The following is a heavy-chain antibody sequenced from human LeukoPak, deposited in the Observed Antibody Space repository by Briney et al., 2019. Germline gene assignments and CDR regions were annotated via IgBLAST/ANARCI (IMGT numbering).Heavy chain of an antibody. CDR3: ARERGYSGYDYYFDY. CDR1: GFTSSSYE. Sequence: GGSLRLSCAASGFTSSSYEMNWVRQAPGKGLEWVSYISSSGSTIYYADSVKGRFTISRDNAKNSLYLQMNSLRAEDTAVYYCARERGYSGYDYYFDYWGQGTLVTVSS. D-gene: IGHD5-12*01. V-gene: IGHV3-48*03. J-gene: IGHJ4*02. CDR2: ISSSGSTI.